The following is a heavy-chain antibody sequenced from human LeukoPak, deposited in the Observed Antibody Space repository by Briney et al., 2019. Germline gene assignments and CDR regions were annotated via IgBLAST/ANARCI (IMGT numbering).Heavy chain of an antibody. CDR1: GFTFSSYW. V-gene: IGHV3-7*01. Sequence: GGSLRLSCAASGFTFSSYWMSWVRQAPGKGLEWVANIRQDGSEKYYVDSVKGRFTISRDNAKTSLYLQMNSLSAEDTAVYYCARSPSWALYFDCWGQGTLVTVSS. D-gene: IGHD1-26*01. CDR2: IRQDGSEK. CDR3: ARSPSWALYFDC. J-gene: IGHJ4*02.